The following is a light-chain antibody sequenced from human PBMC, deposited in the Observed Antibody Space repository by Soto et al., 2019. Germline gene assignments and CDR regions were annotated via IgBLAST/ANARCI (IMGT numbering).Light chain of an antibody. CDR2: GAS. V-gene: IGKV3-20*01. Sequence: EIVLTQSPGTLSLSPGEIATLSCRASLSVSNNYLAWYHQKPGRAPRLVIYGASSRATGIPDRFSGSGSGADFTLTISRLEPEDFAVYYCQQYGTSPWTFGQGTRVEIK. CDR1: LSVSNNY. CDR3: QQYGTSPWT. J-gene: IGKJ1*01.